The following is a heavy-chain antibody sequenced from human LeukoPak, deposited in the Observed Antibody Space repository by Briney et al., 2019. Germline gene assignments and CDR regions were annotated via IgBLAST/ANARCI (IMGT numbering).Heavy chain of an antibody. CDR1: GGSFSGYY. CDR3: ARGLGVLTGYSPPISFDY. V-gene: IGHV4-34*01. Sequence: SGTLSLTCAVYGGSFSGYYWSWIRQPPGKGLEWIGEINHSGSTNYNPSLKSRVTISVDTSKNQFSLKLSSVTAADTAVYYCARGLGVLTGYSPPISFDYWGQGTLVTVSS. J-gene: IGHJ4*02. CDR2: INHSGST. D-gene: IGHD3-9*01.